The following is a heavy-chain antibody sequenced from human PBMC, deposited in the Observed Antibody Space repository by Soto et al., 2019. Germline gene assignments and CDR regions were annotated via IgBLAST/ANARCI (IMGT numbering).Heavy chain of an antibody. J-gene: IGHJ4*02. CDR3: ASYRYDY. D-gene: IGHD4-4*01. V-gene: IGHV6-1*01. CDR2: TYYSSVLYH. CDR1: WYSISSNSAA. Sequence: SHTLSLTCVISWYSISSNSAAWNCISQSPSRGFECLARTYYSSVLYHYYAVSVKSRIIIKPDTSKNQVSLQLNSXXPDDTAVYYCASYRYDYWGQGTVVTVSS.